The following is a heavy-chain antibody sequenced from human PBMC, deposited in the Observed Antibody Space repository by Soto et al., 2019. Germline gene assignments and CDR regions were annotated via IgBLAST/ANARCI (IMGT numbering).Heavy chain of an antibody. V-gene: IGHV4-34*01. CDR2: INHSGST. CDR3: AGTRGIEARLWLDY. CDR1: GGSFSGYY. D-gene: IGHD6-6*01. J-gene: IGHJ4*02. Sequence: SETLSLTCAVYGGSFSGYYWSWIRQPPGKGLEWIGEINHSGSTNYNPSLKSRVTISVETSKNKFSLKLSSVTAADTAVYYCAGTRGIEARLWLDYWGQGTLVTVSS.